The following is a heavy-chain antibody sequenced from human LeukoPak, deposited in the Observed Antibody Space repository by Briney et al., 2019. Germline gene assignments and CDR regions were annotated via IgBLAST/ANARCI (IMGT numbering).Heavy chain of an antibody. CDR1: GYTFTSYA. J-gene: IGHJ5*02. D-gene: IGHD2-15*01. CDR3: ARDLGYCAGGTCYPNWFDP. V-gene: IGHV1-3*01. CDR2: INAGNDNT. Sequence: ASVKVSCKASGYTFTSYAMHWVRQAPGQRLEWMGWINAGNDNTKYSQKFQGRVTITRDTSASTAYMELSSLRSEDTAVYYCARDLGYCAGGTCYPNWFDPWGQGTLVTVSS.